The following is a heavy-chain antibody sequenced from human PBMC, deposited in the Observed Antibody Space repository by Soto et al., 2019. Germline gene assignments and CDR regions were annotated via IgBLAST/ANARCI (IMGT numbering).Heavy chain of an antibody. CDR2: IYYSGST. CDR3: ATSIAVAAIFAY. V-gene: IGHV4-31*02. D-gene: IGHD6-19*01. Sequence: QHPGKGLEWIGYIYYSGSTYYNPSLKSRVTISVDTSKNQFSLKLSSVTAADTAVYYCATSIAVAAIFAYWGKGTLVPVSS. J-gene: IGHJ4*02.